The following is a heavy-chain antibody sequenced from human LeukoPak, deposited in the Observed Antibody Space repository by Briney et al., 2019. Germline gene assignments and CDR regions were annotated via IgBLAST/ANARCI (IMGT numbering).Heavy chain of an antibody. V-gene: IGHV1-2*02. Sequence: ASVKVSCKASGYTFTGYYMHWVRQAPGQGLEWMGWINPNSGGTNYAQKFQGRVTMTRDTSISTAYMELSRLRSDDTAVYYCARGDPIIAAAGAYYFDYWGQGTLVTVSS. CDR3: ARGDPIIAAAGAYYFDY. CDR2: INPNSGGT. CDR1: GYTFTGYY. D-gene: IGHD6-13*01. J-gene: IGHJ4*02.